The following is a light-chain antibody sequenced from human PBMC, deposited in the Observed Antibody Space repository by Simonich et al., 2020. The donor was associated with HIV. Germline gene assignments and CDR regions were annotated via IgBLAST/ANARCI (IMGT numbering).Light chain of an antibody. CDR1: SSDVGGYNY. CDR2: YVS. Sequence: QSALTQPASVSGSPGPSITISCTGNSSDVGGYNYVSWYQQQPGKAPKLMIYYVSKRPSGVSNRFSGSKSGNMASLTISGLQAEDEADYYCSSYTSSTTWVIGGGTKLTVL. V-gene: IGLV2-14*01. J-gene: IGLJ3*02. CDR3: SSYTSSTTWV.